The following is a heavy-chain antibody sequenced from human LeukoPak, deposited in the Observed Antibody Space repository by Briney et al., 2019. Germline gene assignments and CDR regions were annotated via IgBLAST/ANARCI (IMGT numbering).Heavy chain of an antibody. V-gene: IGHV1-69*13. D-gene: IGHD3-3*01. Sequence: ASVKVSCKASGGTFSSYAISWVRQAPGQGLEWMGGIIPIFGTANYAQKFQGRVTITADESTSTAYMELSSLRSEDTAVYYCARGAFWRGQYYHYYYYMDVWGKGTTVTVSS. CDR1: GGTFSSYA. J-gene: IGHJ6*03. CDR2: IIPIFGTA. CDR3: ARGAFWRGQYYHYYYYMDV.